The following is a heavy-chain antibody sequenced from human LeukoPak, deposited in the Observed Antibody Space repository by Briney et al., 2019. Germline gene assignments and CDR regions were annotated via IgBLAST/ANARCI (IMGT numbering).Heavy chain of an antibody. J-gene: IGHJ6*03. Sequence: GESLKISCKGSGYSFTRYWIGWVRQLPGKGLEWMGIIYPGDSDTRYSPSFQGQVTISADKSISTAYLQWSSLKASDTAMYYCARGPLGITYYMDVWGKGTTVTVSS. V-gene: IGHV5-51*01. D-gene: IGHD7-27*01. CDR2: IYPGDSDT. CDR1: GYSFTRYW. CDR3: ARGPLGITYYMDV.